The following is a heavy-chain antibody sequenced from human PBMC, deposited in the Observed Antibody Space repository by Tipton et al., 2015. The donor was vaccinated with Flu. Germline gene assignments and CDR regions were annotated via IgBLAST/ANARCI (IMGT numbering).Heavy chain of an antibody. D-gene: IGHD6-6*01. CDR2: MYTSGTA. J-gene: IGHJ4*02. CDR3: AREGRREQLALDY. Sequence: TLSLTCTVSGGSMSSFYWSWIRQPAGKGLEWIGRMYTSGTAKYHPSFKSRVTMSVDTSKNQFSLKLSSVTAADTAVYYCAREGRREQLALDYWGQGTLVTVSS. CDR1: GGSMSSFY. V-gene: IGHV4-4*07.